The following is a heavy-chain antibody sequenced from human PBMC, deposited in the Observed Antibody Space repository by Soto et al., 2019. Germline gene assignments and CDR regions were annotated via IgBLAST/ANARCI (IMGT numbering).Heavy chain of an antibody. CDR2: INPNSGGT. CDR3: ARDLKGQNPFDY. Sequence: ASVKVSCKASGCTFTGYYMHWVRQAPGQGLEWMGWINPNSGGTNYAQKFQGRVTMTRDTSISTAYMELSRLRSDDTAVYYCARDLKGQNPFDYWGQGTLVTVSS. CDR1: GCTFTGYY. J-gene: IGHJ4*02. V-gene: IGHV1-2*02.